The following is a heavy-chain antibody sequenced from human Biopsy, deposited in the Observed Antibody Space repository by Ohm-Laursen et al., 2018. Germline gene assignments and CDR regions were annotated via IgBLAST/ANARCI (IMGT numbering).Heavy chain of an antibody. D-gene: IGHD5-12*01. CDR2: INQSGST. Sequence: TLSLTCAVNGESSSGYFWNWIRHPPGKGLEWNGEINQSGSTKYNPSHKRRDTLSEDSSNSQFSLRLTSVSAADTAIYYCARGSGYFKLDVWGQGTTVTVSS. CDR3: ARGSGYFKLDV. J-gene: IGHJ6*02. CDR1: GESSSGYF. V-gene: IGHV4-34*01.